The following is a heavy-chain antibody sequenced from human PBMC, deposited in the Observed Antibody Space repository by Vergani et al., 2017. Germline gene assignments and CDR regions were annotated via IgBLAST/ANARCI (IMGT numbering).Heavy chain of an antibody. V-gene: IGHV3-11*01. CDR3: AREFVSITIFGVVTYYYGMDV. CDR2: ISSSGSTI. CDR1: GFTFSDYY. J-gene: IGHJ6*02. Sequence: QVQLVESGGGLVKPGGSLRLSCAASGFTFSDYYMSWIRQAPGKGLEWVSYISSSGSTIYYADSVKGRFTISRDNAKNSLYLQMNSLRAEDTAVYYCAREFVSITIFGVVTYYYGMDVWGQGTTVTVSS. D-gene: IGHD3-3*01.